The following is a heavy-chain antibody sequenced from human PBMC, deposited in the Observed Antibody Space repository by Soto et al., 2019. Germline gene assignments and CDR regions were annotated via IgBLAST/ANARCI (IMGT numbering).Heavy chain of an antibody. D-gene: IGHD4-4*01. CDR1: GFTFSSYS. Sequence: EVQLVESGGGLVKPGGSLRLSCAASGFTFSSYSMNWVRQAPGKGLEWVSSISSSSSYIYSADSVKGRFTISRDKAKNSLYLKMNSLRAEDTAVYYCAREDYSNFDYWGQGTLVTVSS. V-gene: IGHV3-21*01. CDR3: AREDYSNFDY. J-gene: IGHJ4*02. CDR2: ISSSSSYI.